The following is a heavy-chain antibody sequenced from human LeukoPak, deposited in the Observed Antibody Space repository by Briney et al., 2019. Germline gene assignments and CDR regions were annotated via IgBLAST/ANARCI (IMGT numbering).Heavy chain of an antibody. CDR2: ISYDGRNK. J-gene: IGHJ3*02. CDR1: GFTFSSYG. D-gene: IGHD3-16*01. Sequence: PGGSLRLSCAASGFTFSSYGMHWVRQAPGKGLEWVTCISYDGRNKNYGESVKDRFTISRDNSKSMLYLQMSSLRTEDTAIYYCARVRYELFTSDALDIWGQGTMVTVSS. CDR3: ARVRYELFTSDALDI. V-gene: IGHV3-30*19.